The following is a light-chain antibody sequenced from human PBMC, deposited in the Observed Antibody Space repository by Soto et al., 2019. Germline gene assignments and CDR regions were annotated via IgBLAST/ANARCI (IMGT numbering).Light chain of an antibody. CDR1: SSNIGNNY. CDR3: GTWDSSLSAVV. J-gene: IGLJ2*01. Sequence: QSVLTQPPSVSAAPGQKVTISCYGSSSNIGNNYVYWYQQLPGTAPKLLIYDNNKRPSGIPDRFSGSKSGTSATLGITGLQTGDEADYYCGTWDSSLSAVVFGGGTKLTVL. CDR2: DNN. V-gene: IGLV1-51*01.